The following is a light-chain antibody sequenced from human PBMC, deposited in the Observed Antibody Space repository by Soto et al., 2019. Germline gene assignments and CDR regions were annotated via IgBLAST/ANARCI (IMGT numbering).Light chain of an antibody. Sequence: DIQMTQSPSSLSAIVGDRVTITCRASQSIIFYLNWYQQKPGKAPNLLIYAASTLQSGVPSRFSGSGSGTDFTLTISRLEPEDFAVYYCQQYSRAPLTFGQGTKVDIK. J-gene: IGKJ1*01. CDR3: QQYSRAPLT. CDR1: QSIIFY. V-gene: IGKV1-39*01. CDR2: AAS.